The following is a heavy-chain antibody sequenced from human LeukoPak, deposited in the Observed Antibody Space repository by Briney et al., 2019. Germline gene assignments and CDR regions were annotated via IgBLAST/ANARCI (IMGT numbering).Heavy chain of an antibody. CDR3: TKGGRSTGPFAP. V-gene: IGHV3-23*01. CDR1: GFTFSNSV. J-gene: IGHJ5*02. CDR2: ISSDSSGT. Sequence: GGSLRLSCAASGFTFSNSVLSWVRQAPGMGLEWVSTISSDSSGTYYADSVKGRFTISRDNSKNTLYLQMNSLKVDDTADYFCTKGGRSTGPFAPWGQGTLVTVSS. D-gene: IGHD1-14*01.